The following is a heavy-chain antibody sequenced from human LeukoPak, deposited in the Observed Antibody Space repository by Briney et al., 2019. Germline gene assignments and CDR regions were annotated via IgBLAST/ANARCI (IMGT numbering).Heavy chain of an antibody. CDR3: ARRAYNWGAFDI. CDR2: LSPSGAHT. D-gene: IGHD5-24*01. Sequence: GCCLRLSCPASGFTFTSYAMNWVRRAPGKGLEWVSTLSPSGAHTYYALSVKRRFTISRDISKNTLYLQMNSLRDEATAVYYSARRAYNWGAFDIWGQGTMVTVSS. CDR1: GFTFTSYA. V-gene: IGHV3-23*01. J-gene: IGHJ3*02.